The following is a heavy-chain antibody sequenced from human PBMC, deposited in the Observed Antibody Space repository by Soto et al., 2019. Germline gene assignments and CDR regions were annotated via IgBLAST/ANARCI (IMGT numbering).Heavy chain of an antibody. CDR1: GGSISSGGYY. CDR3: ARVGKQGYNWNPGDWFDP. V-gene: IGHV4-31*03. D-gene: IGHD1-20*01. CDR2: IYYSGST. J-gene: IGHJ5*02. Sequence: QVQLQESGPGLVKPSQTLSLTCTVSGGSISSGGYYWSWIRQHPGKGLEWIGYIYYSGSTYYNPSRKSRVTISVDTSKNQFSLKLSSVTAADTAVYYCARVGKQGYNWNPGDWFDPWGQGTLVTVSS.